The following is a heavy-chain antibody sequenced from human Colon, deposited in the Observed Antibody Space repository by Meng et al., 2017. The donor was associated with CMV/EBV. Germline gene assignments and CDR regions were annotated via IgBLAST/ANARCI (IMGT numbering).Heavy chain of an antibody. CDR3: ARGADYLNFWSGYAD. V-gene: IGHV3-23*01. Sequence: GGSLRLSCSASGFNFNNYDMSWVRQAPGKGLEWVSSIGGGGFNAYYTEAVKGRFTISRDNSRNTLYLEVSSLRADDTAVYYCARGADYLNFWSGYADWGQGTLVTVSS. CDR1: GFNFNNYD. CDR2: IGGGGFNA. J-gene: IGHJ4*02. D-gene: IGHD3-3*01.